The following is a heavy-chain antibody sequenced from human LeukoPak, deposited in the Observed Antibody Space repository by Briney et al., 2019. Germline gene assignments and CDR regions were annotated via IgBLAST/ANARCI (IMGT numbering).Heavy chain of an antibody. CDR1: GYSISSGYY. D-gene: IGHD3-16*02. V-gene: IGHV4-38-2*02. J-gene: IGHJ4*02. CDR3: ARVVWGSYRYSDY. CDR2: IYHSGST. Sequence: SETLSLTCTVSGYSISSGYYWGWIRQPPGKGLEWIGSIYHSGSTYYNPSLKSRVTISVDTSKNQFSLKLSSVTAADTAVYYCARVVWGSYRYSDYWGQGTLVTVSS.